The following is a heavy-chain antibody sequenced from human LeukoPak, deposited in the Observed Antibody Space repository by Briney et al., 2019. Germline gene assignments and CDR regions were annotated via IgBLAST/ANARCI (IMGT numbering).Heavy chain of an antibody. CDR3: ARDKQLVWPVYYYYYCMDV. Sequence: SETLSLTCTVSGGSIRSYYWSWIRQPPGKGLEWIAYIYYSGSTNYNPSLKSRVTISVDKSKNQFSLKLSSVTAADTAVYYCARDKQLVWPVYYYYYCMDVWGKGTTVTVSS. J-gene: IGHJ6*03. CDR2: IYYSGST. V-gene: IGHV4-59*12. D-gene: IGHD6-13*01. CDR1: GGSIRSYY.